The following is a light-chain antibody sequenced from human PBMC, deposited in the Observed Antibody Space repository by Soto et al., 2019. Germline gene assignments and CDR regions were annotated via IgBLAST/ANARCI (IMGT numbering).Light chain of an antibody. CDR3: QSYDSSLSGSYV. CDR1: SSNIGAGYD. Sequence: QSVLTQPPSVSGAPGQRVTISCTGSSSNIGAGYDVHWYQQLPGTAPKVLIYANRNRPSGVPDRFSGSRSATSASLAITGLRAEDEADYYCQSYDSSLSGSYVFGAGTKVTVL. J-gene: IGLJ1*01. CDR2: ANR. V-gene: IGLV1-40*01.